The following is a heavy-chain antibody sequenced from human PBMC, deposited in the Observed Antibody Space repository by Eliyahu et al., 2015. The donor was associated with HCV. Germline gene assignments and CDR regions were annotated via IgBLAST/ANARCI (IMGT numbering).Heavy chain of an antibody. CDR1: GFTFSKAW. J-gene: IGHJ6*03. CDR3: TTGAPGGFDYYLDV. Sequence: EVQLVESGGGLVKPGGSLRLSCAASGFTFSKAWMSWVRQAPGKGLEXXIGRIKSKTDGGTTDYAAPVKGRFTISRDDSKSTLYLQMNSLKTEDTAVYYCTTGAPGGFDYYLDVWGQGTTVTVSS. V-gene: IGHV3-15*01. D-gene: IGHD3-10*01. CDR2: IKSKTDGGTT.